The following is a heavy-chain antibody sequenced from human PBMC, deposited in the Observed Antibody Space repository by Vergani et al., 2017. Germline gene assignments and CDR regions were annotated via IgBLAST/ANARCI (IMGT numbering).Heavy chain of an antibody. V-gene: IGHV3-15*07. CDR1: GFSFRNAW. D-gene: IGHD3-10*01. CDR2: IKSTFDRGTT. CDR3: TSDPQYCGYGSCDWLRDHHYYCIDV. Sequence: EVQLVESGGGIVKPGGSLRLSCVASGFSFRNAWMNWVRRTPGKGLEWVGRIKSTFDRGTTDYAAAVKGRFTISRDDSKNTLFLQMNGLKTEDIGVYYYTSDPQYCGYGSCDWLRDHHYYCIDVWGQGTTVTVSS. J-gene: IGHJ6*02.